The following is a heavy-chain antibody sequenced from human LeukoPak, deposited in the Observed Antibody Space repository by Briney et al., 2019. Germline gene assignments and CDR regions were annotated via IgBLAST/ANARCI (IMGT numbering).Heavy chain of an antibody. CDR1: GFTFTTYS. Sequence: PGGSLRLSCAASGFTFTTYSMTWVRQAPGRGLERVARIKEDGSDIHYVDSVKGRFPISRDNAKTSLYLQMNSLRAEDTAVYYCAREWWYLEHWGQGTLVTVSS. J-gene: IGHJ1*01. CDR3: AREWWYLEH. V-gene: IGHV3-7*05. CDR2: IKEDGSDI. D-gene: IGHD2-15*01.